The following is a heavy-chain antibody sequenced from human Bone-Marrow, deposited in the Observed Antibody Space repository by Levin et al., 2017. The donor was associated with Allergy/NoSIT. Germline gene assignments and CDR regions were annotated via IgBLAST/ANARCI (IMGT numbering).Heavy chain of an antibody. CDR2: IRSKPSNYET. D-gene: IGHD5-24*01. CDR3: ARLNEVPAIISPFDY. V-gene: IGHV3-73*01. CDR1: GFTFSHSA. J-gene: IGHJ4*02. Sequence: GGSLRLSCAASGFTFSHSAIHWVRQASGNGLEWVGRIRSKPSNYETAFAASVKCRFTISRDDSENTAYLQMNSLKTEDTAVYYCARLNEVPAIISPFDYWGQGTLVTVSS.